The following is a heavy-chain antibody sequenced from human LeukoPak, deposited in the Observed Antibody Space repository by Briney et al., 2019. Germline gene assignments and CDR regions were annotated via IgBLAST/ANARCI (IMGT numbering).Heavy chain of an antibody. CDR3: ARRLARNDAFDI. Sequence: ASVKVSCKASGYTFTGYYMHWVRQAPGQGLEWMGWINPNSGGTNYAQKFQGRVTMIRDTSISTAYMELSRLRSDDTAVYYCARRLARNDAFDIWGQGTMVTVSS. V-gene: IGHV1-2*02. CDR2: INPNSGGT. CDR1: GYTFTGYY. D-gene: IGHD6-19*01. J-gene: IGHJ3*02.